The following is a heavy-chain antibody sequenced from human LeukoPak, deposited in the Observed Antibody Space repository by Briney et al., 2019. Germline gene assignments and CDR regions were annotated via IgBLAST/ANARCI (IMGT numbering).Heavy chain of an antibody. CDR2: IYYSGST. V-gene: IGHV4-59*01. J-gene: IGHJ4*02. D-gene: IGHD6-13*01. Sequence: SETLSLTCTVSGGSISSYYWSWIRQPPGKGLEWIGYIYYSGSTNYNPSLKSRVTISVDTSKNQFSLKLSSVTAADTAVYYCARVSSSWYQYFDYWGQGTLVTVSS. CDR1: GGSISSYY. CDR3: ARVSSSWYQYFDY.